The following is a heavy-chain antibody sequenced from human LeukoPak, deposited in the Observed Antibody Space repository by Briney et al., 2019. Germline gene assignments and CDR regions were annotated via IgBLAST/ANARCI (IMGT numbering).Heavy chain of an antibody. J-gene: IGHJ4*02. D-gene: IGHD2-2*01. Sequence: SVKVSCKASGGTFSSYEISWVRQAPGQGLEWMGGIIPMFGTAKYAQKFQGRVTITTDKSTSTAYMELSSLRSEDTAVYHCASGTTDIVVVPATLRNYYFDYWGQGTLVTVSS. CDR2: IIPMFGTA. V-gene: IGHV1-69*05. CDR3: ASGTTDIVVVPATLRNYYFDY. CDR1: GGTFSSYE.